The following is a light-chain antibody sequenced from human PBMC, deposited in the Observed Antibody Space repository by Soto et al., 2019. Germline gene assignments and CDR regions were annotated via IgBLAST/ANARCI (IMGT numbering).Light chain of an antibody. J-gene: IGLJ1*01. CDR3: SSYSTSFFYV. CDR2: GNT. Sequence: QSVLTQPPSVSGAPGQRVTISCTGNSFNIGADYDVHWYQQLPGTAPKLLIYGNTNRPSGISYRFSGSKSGSTASLTIYGLRDEDEADYYCSSYSTSFFYVFGTGTKLTVL. V-gene: IGLV1-40*01. CDR1: SFNIGADYD.